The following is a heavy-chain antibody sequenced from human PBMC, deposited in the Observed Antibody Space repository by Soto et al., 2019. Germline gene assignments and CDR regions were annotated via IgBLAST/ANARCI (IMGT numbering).Heavy chain of an antibody. D-gene: IGHD1-7*01. Sequence: PSETLSLTCAVSGGSISSGGYSWSWIRQPPGKGLEWIGYIYHSGSTYYNPSLKSRVTISIDSSKNQFSLTLSSVTAADTAVYYCARGNWNYVHWFDTWGQGTLVTVS. CDR2: IYHSGST. J-gene: IGHJ5*02. CDR3: ARGNWNYVHWFDT. CDR1: GGSISSGGYS. V-gene: IGHV4-30-2*01.